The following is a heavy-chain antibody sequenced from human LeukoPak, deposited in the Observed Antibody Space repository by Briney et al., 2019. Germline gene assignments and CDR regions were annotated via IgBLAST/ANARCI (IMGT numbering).Heavy chain of an antibody. V-gene: IGHV1-8*01. J-gene: IGHJ6*02. D-gene: IGHD3-9*01. CDR1: GYTFTSYD. CDR2: MNPNSGNT. CDR3: ARDVLRYYYSYGMDV. Sequence: ASVKVSCKSSGYTFTSYDIHWVRQATGQGLEWMGCMNPNSGNTGYAQKFQGRVTMTRNTSISTAYMELSSLRSEDTAVYYCARDVLRYYYSYGMDVWGQGTTVTVSS.